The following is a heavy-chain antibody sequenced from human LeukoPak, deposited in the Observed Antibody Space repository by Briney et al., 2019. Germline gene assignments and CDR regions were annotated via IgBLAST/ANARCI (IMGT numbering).Heavy chain of an antibody. D-gene: IGHD5-18*01. Sequence: SETLSLTCTVSGGSISSDYWSWIRQPAGKGLEWIGRIYTSGNTNYNPSLKSRVTMSVDTSKNQFSLNLSSVTAADTAVYYCARTPKGYSYGSFDYWGQGTLVTVSS. CDR3: ARTPKGYSYGSFDY. J-gene: IGHJ4*02. CDR2: IYTSGNT. CDR1: GGSISSDY. V-gene: IGHV4-4*07.